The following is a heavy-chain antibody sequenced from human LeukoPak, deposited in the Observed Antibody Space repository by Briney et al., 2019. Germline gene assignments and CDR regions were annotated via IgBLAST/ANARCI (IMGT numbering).Heavy chain of an antibody. V-gene: IGHV1-46*01. CDR2: INPSGGST. CDR3: ARGHYGGNSNYYGMDV. Sequence: GASVKVSCKASGYTCTSYHMHWVRQAPGQGLEWMGIINPSGGSTRYAQKFQGRVTMARDTSTSTVYMELSSLRSEDTAVYYCARGHYGGNSNYYGMDVWGQGTTVTVSS. J-gene: IGHJ6*02. D-gene: IGHD4-23*01. CDR1: GYTCTSYH.